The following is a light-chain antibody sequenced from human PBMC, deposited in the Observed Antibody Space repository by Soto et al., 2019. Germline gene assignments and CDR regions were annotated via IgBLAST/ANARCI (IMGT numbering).Light chain of an antibody. CDR3: CSYGGTYYV. Sequence: QSALTQPRSVSGSPGQAVTISCTGTSSDVGGYNYVSWYQQYPGKAPKVMIYDVSKRPSGVPDRFSGSKSGNTASLTISGLQAEDEADYYCCSYGGTYYVFGTGTKVTVL. CDR2: DVS. V-gene: IGLV2-11*01. J-gene: IGLJ1*01. CDR1: SSDVGGYNY.